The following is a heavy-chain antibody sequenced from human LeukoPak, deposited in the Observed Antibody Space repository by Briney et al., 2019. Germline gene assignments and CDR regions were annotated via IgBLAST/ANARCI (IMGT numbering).Heavy chain of an antibody. D-gene: IGHD2-2*01. CDR2: MNPNSGNT. J-gene: IGHJ4*02. Sequence: ASVKVSCKASGYTFTSYDINWVRQATGQGLEWMGRMNPNSGNTGYAQKFQGRVTMTRNTSISTAYMELSSLRSEDTAVYYCARGSGVVPAANLDYWGQGTLVTVSS. V-gene: IGHV1-8*01. CDR3: ARGSGVVPAANLDY. CDR1: GYTFTSYD.